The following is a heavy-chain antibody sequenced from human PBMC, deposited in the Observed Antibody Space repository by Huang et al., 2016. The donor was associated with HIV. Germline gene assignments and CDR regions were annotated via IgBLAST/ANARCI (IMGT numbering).Heavy chain of an antibody. Sequence: QVQLQQWGAGLLRPSETLSLACAVYGGSFSGYYWSWIRQPPGKGLEWSGEMNPRGSTNHNPSLESLVSISVDTSKNQFSLKLTSVAAADTAVYYCARGAARYFDRGGTRYFGMDVWGQGTTVTVSS. CDR3: ARGAARYFDRGGTRYFGMDV. J-gene: IGHJ6*02. V-gene: IGHV4-34*01. D-gene: IGHD3-9*01. CDR1: GGSFSGYY. CDR2: MNPRGST.